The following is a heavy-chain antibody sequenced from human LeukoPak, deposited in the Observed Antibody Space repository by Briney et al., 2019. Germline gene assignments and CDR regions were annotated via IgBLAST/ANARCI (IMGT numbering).Heavy chain of an antibody. CDR1: GFTFSDYY. V-gene: IGHV3-11*01. D-gene: IGHD3-3*01. CDR3: AREATISS. J-gene: IGHJ4*02. Sequence: PGGSLRLSCAASGFTFSDYYMNWVRQTPGKGLEWVSCISPSGSNTYYADSVKGRFTISRDNAKNSLYLQMNSLRAEDTAVYYCAREATISSWGQGTLVTVSS. CDR2: ISPSGSNT.